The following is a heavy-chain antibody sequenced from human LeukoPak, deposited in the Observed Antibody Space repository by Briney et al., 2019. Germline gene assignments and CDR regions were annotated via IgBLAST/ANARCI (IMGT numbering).Heavy chain of an antibody. V-gene: IGHV3-64*01. CDR1: GFTFDDYA. D-gene: IGHD1-1*01. J-gene: IGHJ4*02. CDR2: ISTDGGGT. CDR3: ARYRDTTYDY. Sequence: GRSLRLSCAASGFTFDDYAMHWVRQAPGKGLEYVSAISTDGGGTYYANSVKGRFTISRDNSKNSLYLQMGSLRTEDMAVYYCARYRDTTYDYWGQGTLVTVSS.